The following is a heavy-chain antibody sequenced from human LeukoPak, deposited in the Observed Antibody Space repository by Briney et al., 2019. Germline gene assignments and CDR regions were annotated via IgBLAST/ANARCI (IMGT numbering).Heavy chain of an antibody. V-gene: IGHV4-59*01. CDR1: GGSISSYY. CDR3: ARLGVLTGYRYYYGMDV. J-gene: IGHJ6*02. Sequence: SETLSLTCTVSGGSISSYYWSWIRQPPGKGLEWIGYIYYSGSTNYNPSLKSRFTISVDKSKNQFSLKLSSVPAADTAGYYCARLGVLTGYRYYYGMDVWGQGTTVTVSS. D-gene: IGHD3-9*01. CDR2: IYYSGST.